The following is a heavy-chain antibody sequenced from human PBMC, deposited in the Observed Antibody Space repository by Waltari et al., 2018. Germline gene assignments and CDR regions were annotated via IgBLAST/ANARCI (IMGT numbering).Heavy chain of an antibody. Sequence: QVELVQSGAEVRKPGASVKVSCTASGYSLTSYYMHWVRQAPGLGLEWLGRINPHRGDTNSAPKCQGRVTLTRDTSVNTAFLELRSLTSDDTAVYFCARESAFSTSWYPGFDPWGQGTLVTVAS. CDR2: INPHRGDT. CDR3: ARESAFSTSWYPGFDP. J-gene: IGHJ5*02. D-gene: IGHD2-2*01. CDR1: GYSLTSYY. V-gene: IGHV1-2*06.